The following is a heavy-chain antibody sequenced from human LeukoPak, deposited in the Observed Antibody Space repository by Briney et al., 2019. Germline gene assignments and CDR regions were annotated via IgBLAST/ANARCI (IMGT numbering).Heavy chain of an antibody. D-gene: IGHD4-23*01. CDR3: ARSGGNIDY. CDR1: GLTVSSNC. Sequence: GGSLRLSCAASGLTVSSNCMSWVRQAPGKGLEWVSVIYSGGSTYYADSVKGRFTISRDNSKNTLYLQMNSLRAEDTAVYYCARSGGNIDYWGQGTLVTVSS. CDR2: IYSGGST. J-gene: IGHJ4*02. V-gene: IGHV3-66*01.